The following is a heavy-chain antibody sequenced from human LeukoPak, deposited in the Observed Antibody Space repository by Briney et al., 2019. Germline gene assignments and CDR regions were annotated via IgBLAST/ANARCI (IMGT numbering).Heavy chain of an antibody. V-gene: IGHV3-23*01. Sequence: GGSLRLSCAASGFTFSNYAMSWVRQAPGGGLEWVSAISGSGDTTFHADSVKGRFTISRDNSKNTLYLEMNSLRAEDTALYYCAKLSSVSSQDFDYWGQGTLVTVSS. CDR1: GFTFSNYA. J-gene: IGHJ4*02. CDR2: ISGSGDTT. D-gene: IGHD2-2*01. CDR3: AKLSSVSSQDFDY.